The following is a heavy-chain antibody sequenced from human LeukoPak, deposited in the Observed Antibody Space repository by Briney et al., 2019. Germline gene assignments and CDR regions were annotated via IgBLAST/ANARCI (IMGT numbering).Heavy chain of an antibody. V-gene: IGHV4-4*07. Sequence: SETLSLTCNVSGGSISNYYWTWIRQPAGKGLEWIGRIYTSGTTTYNPSLKSRVAMSVDTSRNQFSLKLSSVTAADTAVYYCARVSPIAVAGSSYYYAMDVWGQGTTVTVSS. CDR2: IYTSGTT. J-gene: IGHJ6*02. CDR3: ARVSPIAVAGSSYYYAMDV. CDR1: GGSISNYY. D-gene: IGHD6-19*01.